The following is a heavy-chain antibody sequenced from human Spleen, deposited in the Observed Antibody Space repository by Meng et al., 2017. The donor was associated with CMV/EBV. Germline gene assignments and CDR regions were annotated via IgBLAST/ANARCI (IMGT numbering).Heavy chain of an antibody. CDR1: GFTFSNYW. CDR2: INPDGSNT. Sequence: GESLKISCAASGFTFSNYWMHWVRQAPGKGLEWVSRINPDGSNTVYADSVRGRFTISRDNAKNALSLQMNSLRPEDTAVYYCARTGGTYSSSTYYFYYGGMDVWGLGATVTVSS. V-gene: IGHV3-74*01. CDR3: ARTGGTYSSSTYYFYYGGMDV. J-gene: IGHJ6*02. D-gene: IGHD3-22*01.